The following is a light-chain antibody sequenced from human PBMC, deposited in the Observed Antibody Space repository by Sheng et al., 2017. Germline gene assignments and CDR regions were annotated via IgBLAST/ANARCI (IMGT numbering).Light chain of an antibody. CDR2: DNI. Sequence: QSVLTQPPSVSGAPGQRVTISCTGSSGYNVHWYQQLPGTAPKLLIYDNINRPSGVPDRFSGSKSGTSASLAITGLRAEDEADYYCQSYDSSLNVYVFGTGTKVIVL. J-gene: IGLJ1*01. CDR3: QSYDSSLNVYV. CDR1: SGYN. V-gene: IGLV1-40*01.